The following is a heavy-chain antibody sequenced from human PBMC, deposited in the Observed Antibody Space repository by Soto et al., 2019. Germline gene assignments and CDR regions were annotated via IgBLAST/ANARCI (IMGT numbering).Heavy chain of an antibody. J-gene: IGHJ4*02. Sequence: QITVKESGLTLVKPTQTLTLTCTFSGFSLSTNGMGVGWIRQSPGKALEWLALIYWDDDKRYSPSLRSRLTRPQHTSKNHVDLTMTNMDPVDTATYYSARLTRGVYDLDRLWEKFDYWGQGTLVTVSS. V-gene: IGHV2-5*02. CDR2: IYWDDDK. CDR3: ARLTRGVYDLDRLWEKFDY. CDR1: GFSLSTNGMG. D-gene: IGHD5-12*01.